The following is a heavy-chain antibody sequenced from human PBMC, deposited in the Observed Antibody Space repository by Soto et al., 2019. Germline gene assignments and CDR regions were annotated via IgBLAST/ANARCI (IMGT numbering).Heavy chain of an antibody. J-gene: IGHJ3*02. V-gene: IGHV4-30-2*01. CDR2: IYHSGST. D-gene: IGHD6-19*01. CDR3: ARGTGYSSGRAGVHAFDI. CDR1: GGSISSGGYS. Sequence: PSETLSLTCAVSGGSISSGGYSWSWIRQPPGKGLEWIGYIYHSGSTYYNPSLKSRVTISVDRSKNQFSLKLSSVTAADTAVYYCARGTGYSSGRAGVHAFDIWGQGTMVTVSS.